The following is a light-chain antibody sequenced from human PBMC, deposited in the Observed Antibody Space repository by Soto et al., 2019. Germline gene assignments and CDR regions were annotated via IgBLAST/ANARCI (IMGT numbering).Light chain of an antibody. CDR3: QQSYSTPPWT. CDR2: AAS. Sequence: DIQMTQSPSSLSASVGDRVTITCRASQSRSSCLNGYQQKPGKAPKLLIYAASSFQSAVPSRFSGSGSETDFTLSISRLQPEDFATHYCQQSYSTPPWTCGQGTKLEIK. CDR1: QSRSSC. V-gene: IGKV1-39*01. J-gene: IGKJ2*01.